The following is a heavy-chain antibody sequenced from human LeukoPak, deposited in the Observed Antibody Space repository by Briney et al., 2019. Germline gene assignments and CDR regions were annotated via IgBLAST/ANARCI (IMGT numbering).Heavy chain of an antibody. D-gene: IGHD6-13*01. Sequence: PGGSLRLSCAASGYTFSSYSMNWVRQAPGKGLEWVSSISSSSSYIYYADSVKGRFTISRDNAKNSLYLQMNSLRAEDTAVYYCAIYSSSRDFDYWGQGTLVTVSS. CDR3: AIYSSSRDFDY. CDR2: ISSSSSYI. J-gene: IGHJ4*02. CDR1: GYTFSSYS. V-gene: IGHV3-21*01.